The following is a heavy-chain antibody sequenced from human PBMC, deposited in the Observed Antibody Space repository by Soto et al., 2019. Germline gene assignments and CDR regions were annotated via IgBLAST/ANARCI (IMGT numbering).Heavy chain of an antibody. CDR1: GFTFSDYS. CDR2: ISTTSNTI. V-gene: IGHV3-11*01. Sequence: GGSLRLSCAASGFTFSDYSMSWFRQAPGKGLEWVSYISTTSNTIYYADSVKGRFTISRDNAENSLYLQMNGLRAEDTAIYYCARRSYFDYWGQGTLVTVSS. J-gene: IGHJ4*02. CDR3: ARRSYFDY. D-gene: IGHD3-10*01.